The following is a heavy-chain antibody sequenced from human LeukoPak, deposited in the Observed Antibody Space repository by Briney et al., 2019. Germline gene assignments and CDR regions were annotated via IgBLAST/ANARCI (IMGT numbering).Heavy chain of an antibody. CDR3: AEDQQLQPFHY. D-gene: IGHD1-1*01. CDR2: IRYDGSEK. Sequence: TGGSLRLSCAASGLTFSNYGMHRVRQAPGKGLEWVAFIRYDGSEKFYADSVKGRFTISRDNSRDTLYLQMNSLRVEDTAVYFCAEDQQLQPFHYWGRGTLVAVSS. J-gene: IGHJ4*02. V-gene: IGHV3-30*02. CDR1: GLTFSNYG.